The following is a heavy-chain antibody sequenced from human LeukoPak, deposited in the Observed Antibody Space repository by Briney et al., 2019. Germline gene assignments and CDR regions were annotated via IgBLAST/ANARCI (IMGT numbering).Heavy chain of an antibody. CDR1: GFTFSSYS. J-gene: IGHJ4*02. V-gene: IGHV3-21*01. CDR2: ISSSSSYI. D-gene: IGHD6-19*01. CDR3: ASSRSVAGMDY. Sequence: PGGSLRLSCSASGFTFSSYSVNWVRQAPGKGLEWVSSISSSSSYIYYADSVKGRFTISRDNAKNSLYLQMNSLRAEDTAVYYCASSRSVAGMDYWGQGTLVTVSS.